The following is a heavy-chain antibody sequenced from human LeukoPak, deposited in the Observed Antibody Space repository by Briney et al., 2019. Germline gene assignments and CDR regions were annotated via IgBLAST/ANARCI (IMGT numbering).Heavy chain of an antibody. CDR1: GGSISSGDCY. V-gene: IGHV4-30-4*01. CDR3: ARARWPDAFDI. CDR2: IYYSGST. D-gene: IGHD4-23*01. J-gene: IGHJ3*02. Sequence: SETLSLTCTVSGGSISSGDCYWSWIRQPPGKGLEWIGYIYYSGSTYYNPSLKSRVTISVDTSKNQFSLKLSSVTAADTAVYYCARARWPDAFDIWGQGTMVTVSS.